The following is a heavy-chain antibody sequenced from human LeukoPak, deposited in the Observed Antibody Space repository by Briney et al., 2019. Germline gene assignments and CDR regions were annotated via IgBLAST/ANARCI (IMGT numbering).Heavy chain of an antibody. CDR1: GFTFSGFS. CDR3: AKDFKRDGKWDIDY. CDR2: ILSSGSAT. V-gene: IGHV3-23*01. J-gene: IGHJ4*02. D-gene: IGHD5-12*01. Sequence: PGGSLRLSCAASGFTFSGFSMNWVRQAPGKGLEWVSSILSSGSATYYAGSVKGRFTISRDNSKNTFYLQMNSLRVEDTAVYYCAKDFKRDGKWDIDYWGQGILVTVSS.